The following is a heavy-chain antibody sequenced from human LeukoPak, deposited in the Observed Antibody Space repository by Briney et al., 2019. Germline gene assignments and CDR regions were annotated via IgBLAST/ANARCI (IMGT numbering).Heavy chain of an antibody. Sequence: GGSLRLSCAASGFTSTNFWIHWVRQAPGKGLEWVANINQDGSTEQYVGSVKGRFTIFRDNAKNSVYLQMNSLRAEDTAVYFCAKPILVMVYAPGHWGLGTLVTVSS. CDR2: INQDGSTE. CDR3: AKPILVMVYAPGH. D-gene: IGHD2-8*01. V-gene: IGHV3-7*03. CDR1: GFTSTNFW. J-gene: IGHJ4*02.